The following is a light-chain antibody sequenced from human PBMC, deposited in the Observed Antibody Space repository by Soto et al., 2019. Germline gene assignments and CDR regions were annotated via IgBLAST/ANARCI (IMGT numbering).Light chain of an antibody. V-gene: IGKV3-20*01. Sequence: ENVLTQSPGTLSLSPGERATLSCRASQSVSTPYLAWYQQKPGQAPRLLIYSTSTRASGIPDRFSGSGSGTGFTLTISRLEPEDFAVYYCQQYGSSLWKFGQGTKVEIK. CDR3: QQYGSSLWK. J-gene: IGKJ1*01. CDR1: QSVSTPY. CDR2: STS.